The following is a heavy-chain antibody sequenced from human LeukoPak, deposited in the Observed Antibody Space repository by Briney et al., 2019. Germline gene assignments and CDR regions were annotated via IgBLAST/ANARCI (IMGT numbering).Heavy chain of an antibody. CDR2: IYSGGST. V-gene: IGHV3-66*02. CDR3: ARVKGDYAGWRAFDI. J-gene: IGHJ3*02. Sequence: PGGSLRLSCAASGFTFSSNYMSWVRQAPGKGLEWVSVIYSGGSTYYADSVKGRFTISRDNSQHPLYLQMKSLRAEDTALYYCARVKGDYAGWRAFDIWGQGTMVTVSS. D-gene: IGHD4-23*01. CDR1: GFTFSSNY.